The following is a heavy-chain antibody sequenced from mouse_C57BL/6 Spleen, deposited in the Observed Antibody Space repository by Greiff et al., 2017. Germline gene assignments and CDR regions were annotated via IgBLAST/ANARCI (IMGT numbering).Heavy chain of an antibody. J-gene: IGHJ2*01. CDR1: GFTFTDYY. CDR3: ARYMGPYFDY. Sequence: EVNLVESGGGLVQPGGSLSLSCAASGFTFTDYYMSWVRQPPGKALEWLGFIRNKANGYTTEYSASVKGRFTISRDNSQSILYLQMNALRAEDSATYYCARYMGPYFDYWGQGTTLTVSS. CDR2: IRNKANGYTT. V-gene: IGHV7-3*01. D-gene: IGHD4-1*01.